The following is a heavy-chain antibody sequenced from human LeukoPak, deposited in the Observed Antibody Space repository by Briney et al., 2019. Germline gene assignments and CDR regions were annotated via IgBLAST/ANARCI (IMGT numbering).Heavy chain of an antibody. Sequence: PGGSLRLSCAASGFTFSDYYMSWIRQAPGKGLEWVSYISSSSSYTNYADSVKGRFTISRDNAKNSLYLQMNSLRAEDTAVYYCARHTGYSSSWYTPTNYYYYGMDVWGQGTMVTVSS. V-gene: IGHV3-11*06. J-gene: IGHJ6*02. CDR2: ISSSSSYT. D-gene: IGHD6-13*01. CDR1: GFTFSDYY. CDR3: ARHTGYSSSWYTPTNYYYYGMDV.